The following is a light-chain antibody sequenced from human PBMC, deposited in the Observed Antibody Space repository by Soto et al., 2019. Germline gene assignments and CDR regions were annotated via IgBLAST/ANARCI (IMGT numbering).Light chain of an antibody. V-gene: IGKV3-15*01. J-gene: IGKJ4*01. CDR3: QRYNNWPLT. CDR1: QSVSSN. CDR2: TAS. Sequence: EIVMTQSPATLSVSPGERATLSCRASQSVSSNVAWYQQKPGQAPRLLIYTASTRSTGIPVRFSGSGSGTDFTLTISRLQSEDFAVYYCQRYNNWPLTFGGGTKVEIK.